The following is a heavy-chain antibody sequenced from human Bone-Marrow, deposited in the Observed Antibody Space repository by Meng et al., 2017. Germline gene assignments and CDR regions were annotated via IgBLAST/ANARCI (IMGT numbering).Heavy chain of an antibody. D-gene: IGHD3-22*01. V-gene: IGHV1-69*01. CDR2: IIPIFGTA. CDR1: GGTFSSYA. J-gene: IGHJ4*02. Sequence: GRVGQPGAGGKKPGASVKVSCKASGGTFSSYASSWGRQAPGQGLEWMGGIIPIFGTANYAQKFQGRVTITADESTSTAYMELSSLRSEDTAVYYCASLQPIVVVIGRKDYYFDYWGQGTLVTVSS. CDR3: ASLQPIVVVIGRKDYYFDY.